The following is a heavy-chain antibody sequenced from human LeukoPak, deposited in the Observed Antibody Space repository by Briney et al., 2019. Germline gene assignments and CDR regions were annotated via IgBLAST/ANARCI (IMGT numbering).Heavy chain of an antibody. Sequence: SETLSLTCTVSGGSISYYYWNWIRQPPGKGLEWIGYIYYSGSTNYNPSLKSRVTISVDTSKNQFSLKLSSVTAADTAVYYCARLQPSGTTDYWGQGTLVTVSS. CDR1: GGSISYYY. CDR2: IYYSGST. CDR3: ARLQPSGTTDY. D-gene: IGHD1-1*01. V-gene: IGHV4-59*08. J-gene: IGHJ4*02.